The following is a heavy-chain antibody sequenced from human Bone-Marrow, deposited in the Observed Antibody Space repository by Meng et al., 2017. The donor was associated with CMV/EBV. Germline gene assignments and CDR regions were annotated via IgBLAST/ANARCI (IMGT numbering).Heavy chain of an antibody. V-gene: IGHV4-39*07. J-gene: IGHJ6*02. D-gene: IGHD4/OR15-4a*01. CDR1: GGSISSSTSY. CDR3: AGARNDYYYYSGMEV. Sequence: SETLSLTCTVSGGSISSSTSYWGWVRQPPGKGLEWIGTIYYNGRTYYNPSLKSRVIISIDTSKNQFSLKVSFVTAADTAVYYCAGARNDYYYYSGMEVWGQGNTVNVSS. CDR2: IYYNGRT.